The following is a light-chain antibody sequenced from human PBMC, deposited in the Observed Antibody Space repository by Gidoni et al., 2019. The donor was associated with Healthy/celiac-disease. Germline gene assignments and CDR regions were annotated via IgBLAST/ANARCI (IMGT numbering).Light chain of an antibody. J-gene: IGLJ2*01. CDR3: QSYDSSLSGPVV. Sequence: QSVLTQPPSVSGAPGQRVTISCTGGSSNIGAGYYVHWYQQLPGTAPKLLIYGNSTRPSGVPDRFSGSKSGTSASLAITGLQAEDEADYYCQSYDSSLSGPVVFGGGTKLTVL. V-gene: IGLV1-40*01. CDR2: GNS. CDR1: SSNIGAGYY.